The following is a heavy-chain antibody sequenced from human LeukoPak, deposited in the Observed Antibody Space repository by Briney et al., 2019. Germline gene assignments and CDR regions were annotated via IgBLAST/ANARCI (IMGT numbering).Heavy chain of an antibody. D-gene: IGHD3-22*01. Sequence: PSETLSLTCTVSGGSISSYYWSWIRQPPGKGLKWIGYIYYSGSTNYNPSLKSRVTISVDTSKNQFSLKLSSVTAADTAVYYCARLSSGYSFDYWGQGTLVTVSS. V-gene: IGHV4-59*01. CDR2: IYYSGST. J-gene: IGHJ4*02. CDR3: ARLSSGYSFDY. CDR1: GGSISSYY.